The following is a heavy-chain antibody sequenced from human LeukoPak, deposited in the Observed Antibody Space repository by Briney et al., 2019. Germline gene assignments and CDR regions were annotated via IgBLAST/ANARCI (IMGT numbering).Heavy chain of an antibody. V-gene: IGHV4-34*01. CDR1: GGSFSGYY. D-gene: IGHD3-16*01. CDR3: ARVSWASDYVWGSYRNWFDP. Sequence: ETLSLTCAVYGGSFSGYYWSWIRQPPGKGLEWIGEINHSGSTNYNPSLTGRVTISVDTSKNQFSLKLSSVTAADTAVYYCARVSWASDYVWGSYRNWFDPWGQGTLVTVSS. J-gene: IGHJ5*02. CDR2: INHSGST.